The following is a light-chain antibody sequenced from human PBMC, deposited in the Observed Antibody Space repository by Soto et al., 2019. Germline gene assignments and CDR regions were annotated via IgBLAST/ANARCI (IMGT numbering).Light chain of an antibody. CDR1: SSDVGGYNY. CDR3: SSYTTSNTRQIV. CDR2: DVS. V-gene: IGLV2-14*03. J-gene: IGLJ1*01. Sequence: ALTQPASVSGSPGQSITISCTGTSSDVGGYNYVSWYQHHPGKAPKLLIYDVSNRPSGVSNRFSGSKSDNTASLTISGLQPEDEADYYCSSYTTSNTRQIVFGTGTKLTVL.